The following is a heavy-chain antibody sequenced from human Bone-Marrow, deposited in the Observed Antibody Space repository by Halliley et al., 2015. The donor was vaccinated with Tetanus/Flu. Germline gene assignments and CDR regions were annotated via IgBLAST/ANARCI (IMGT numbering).Heavy chain of an antibody. Sequence: AASGFSFNTFGMNWIRQAPGKGLEWVSYISYTASSIYYADSVKGRFTISRDNAKTSLYLQMNSLRAEDTAVYYCARDSGYYAADYWGLGTLVTVSS. CDR1: GFSFNTFG. V-gene: IGHV3-48*03. D-gene: IGHD3-22*01. J-gene: IGHJ4*01. CDR3: ARDSGYYAADY. CDR2: ISYTASSI.